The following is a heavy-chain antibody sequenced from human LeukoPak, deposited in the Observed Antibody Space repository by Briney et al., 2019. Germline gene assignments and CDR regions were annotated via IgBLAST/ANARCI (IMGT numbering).Heavy chain of an antibody. J-gene: IGHJ4*02. CDR1: GGSISRSSYY. D-gene: IGHD6-19*01. CDR3: ARRYSSGSYDY. CDR2: IHYSGST. V-gene: IGHV4-39*01. Sequence: SETLSLTCTVSGGSISRSSYYWGWIRQPPGKGLEWVGLIHYSGSTYYSPSLKRRVIISVDTSKNQFSLKLTSVTAADTAVYYCARRYSSGSYDYWGQGSLVTVSS.